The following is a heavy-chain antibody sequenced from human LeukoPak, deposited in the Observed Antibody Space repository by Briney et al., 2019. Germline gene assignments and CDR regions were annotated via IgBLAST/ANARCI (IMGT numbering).Heavy chain of an antibody. J-gene: IGHJ4*02. Sequence: SETLSLTCTVSGGSISSYYWSWLRQPAGKGLEWIGRIYTSGSTNYNPSLKSRVTMSVDTSKSQFSLKLSSVTAADTAVYYCARSRYFDWPYTQGYFDYWGQGTLVTVSS. V-gene: IGHV4-4*07. D-gene: IGHD3-9*01. CDR1: GGSISSYY. CDR2: IYTSGST. CDR3: ARSRYFDWPYTQGYFDY.